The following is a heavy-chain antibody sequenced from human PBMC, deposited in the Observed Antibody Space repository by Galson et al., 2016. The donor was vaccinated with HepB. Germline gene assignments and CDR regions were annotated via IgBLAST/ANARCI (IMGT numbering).Heavy chain of an antibody. Sequence: SLRLSCAASGFPFNNSVLGWVRQAPAKGLEWVSLISAGGVNTYPADSVKGRFTISRDNSKNTLYLQMDSLRADDTAVYYCACKHSTGWYAGAFDPWGQGTLVTVSS. V-gene: IGHV3-23*01. CDR3: ACKHSTGWYAGAFDP. D-gene: IGHD6-19*01. CDR1: GFPFNNSV. CDR2: ISAGGVNT. J-gene: IGHJ5*02.